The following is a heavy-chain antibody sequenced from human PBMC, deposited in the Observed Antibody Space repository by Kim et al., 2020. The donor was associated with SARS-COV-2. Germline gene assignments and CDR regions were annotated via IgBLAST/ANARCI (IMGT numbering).Heavy chain of an antibody. Sequence: ASVKVSCKASGYTFTRYDINWVRQATGQGLERMGWMNSNSGNTGYAQKFQGRVTMTRNTSISTAYMELSSLRSEDTAVYYCARGWRWLQFSWFDPWGQGTLVTVSS. CDR1: GYTFTRYD. CDR3: ARGWRWLQFSWFDP. J-gene: IGHJ5*02. D-gene: IGHD5-12*01. CDR2: MNSNSGNT. V-gene: IGHV1-8*01.